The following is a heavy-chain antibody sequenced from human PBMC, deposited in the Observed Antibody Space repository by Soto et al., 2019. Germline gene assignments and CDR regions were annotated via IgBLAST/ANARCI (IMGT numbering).Heavy chain of an antibody. D-gene: IGHD1-26*01. V-gene: IGHV3-7*05. J-gene: IGHJ5*02. Sequence: EVQLVESGGGLVQPGGSLRLSCVASGFSFSNYLMTWVRQAPGRGLEWVANVKQDGSEKHYVDSVKGRFTISRDNAKNSLYLQMNNLRADDTAVYYCASALGNAEGYFPWGQGTLVTVSS. CDR2: VKQDGSEK. CDR3: ASALGNAEGYFP. CDR1: GFSFSNYL.